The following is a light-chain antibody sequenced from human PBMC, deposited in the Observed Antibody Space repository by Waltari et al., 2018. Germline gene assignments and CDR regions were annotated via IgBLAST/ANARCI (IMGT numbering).Light chain of an antibody. CDR1: SSTTGSTY. V-gene: IGLV1-47*01. CDR3: AAWDDSLSGFYV. J-gene: IGLJ1*01. CDR2: RNN. Sequence: QSVLTQPPSASGTPGQRVTIPCSGSSSTTGSTYVYWYPHLPGTAPKILIYRNNQRPSGVPDRFSGSKSGTSASLAISGLRSEDEADYYCAAWDDSLSGFYVFGTGTKVTVL.